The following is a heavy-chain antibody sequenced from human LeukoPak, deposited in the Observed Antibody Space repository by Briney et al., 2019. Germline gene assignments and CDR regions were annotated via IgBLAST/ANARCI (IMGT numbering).Heavy chain of an antibody. CDR2: IYYSGST. D-gene: IGHD3-10*01. Sequence: SETLSLTCTVSGGSISSSSYYWGWIRQPPGKGLEWIGSIYYSGSTYYNPSLKSRVTISVDTSKNQFSLKLSSVTAADTAVYYCAVHSGSYYGPLYWGQGTLVTVS. CDR3: AVHSGSYYGPLY. V-gene: IGHV4-39*07. CDR1: GGSISSSSYY. J-gene: IGHJ4*02.